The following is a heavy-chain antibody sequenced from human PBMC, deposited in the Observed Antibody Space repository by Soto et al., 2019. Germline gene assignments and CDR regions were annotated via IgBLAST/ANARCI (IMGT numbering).Heavy chain of an antibody. J-gene: IGHJ4*02. CDR2: INHSGST. CDR3: ARGGQVLLWFGAPNTIDY. V-gene: IGHV4-34*01. CDR1: GGSFSGYY. D-gene: IGHD3-10*01. Sequence: SETLSLTCAVYGGSFSGYYWSWIRQPPGKGLEWIGEINHSGSTNYNPSLKSRVTISVDTSKNQFSLKLSSVTAADTAVYYCARGGQVLLWFGAPNTIDYWGPGTLVTVSS.